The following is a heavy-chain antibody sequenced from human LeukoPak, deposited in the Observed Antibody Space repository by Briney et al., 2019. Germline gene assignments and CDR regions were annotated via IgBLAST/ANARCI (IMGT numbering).Heavy chain of an antibody. CDR2: INYSGST. V-gene: IGHV4-59*01. CDR3: ARDKKGTSCYDY. Sequence: PSETLSLTCTVSGGSISSYYWSWIRQSPGKGLEWIGFINYSGSTTYNSSLKSRVTISVDTSKNQFSLKLSSVTAADTAAYYYARDKKGTSCYDYWGQGTLVTVSS. CDR1: GGSISSYY. J-gene: IGHJ4*02. D-gene: IGHD2-2*01.